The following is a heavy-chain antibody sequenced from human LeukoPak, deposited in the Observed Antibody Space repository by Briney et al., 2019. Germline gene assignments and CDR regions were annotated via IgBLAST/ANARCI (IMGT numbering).Heavy chain of an antibody. D-gene: IGHD2-15*01. Sequence: GGSLRLSCAASGFTLSSYAMSWVRQAPGKGLEWVSAISGSGGSTYYADSVKGRFTISRDNSKNTLYLQMNSLRAEDTAVYYCAKDHPHRSAIVVVVAATPGDAFDIWGQGTMVTVSS. CDR1: GFTLSSYA. V-gene: IGHV3-23*01. CDR2: ISGSGGST. CDR3: AKDHPHRSAIVVVVAATPGDAFDI. J-gene: IGHJ3*02.